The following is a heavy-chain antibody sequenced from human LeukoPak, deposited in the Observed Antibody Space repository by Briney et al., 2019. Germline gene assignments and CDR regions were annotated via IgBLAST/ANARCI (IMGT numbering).Heavy chain of an antibody. CDR3: ASSTRDYYDSSGYYSSPHYFDY. CDR1: GGTFSSYA. CDR2: IIPIFGTA. J-gene: IGHJ4*02. V-gene: IGHV1-69*05. Sequence: SVKVSCKASGGTFSSYAISWVRQAPGQGLEWMGGIIPIFGTANYAQKFQGRVTITTDESTSTAYMELSSLRSEDTAVYYCASSTRDYYDSSGYYSSPHYFDYWGQGTLVTVSS. D-gene: IGHD3-22*01.